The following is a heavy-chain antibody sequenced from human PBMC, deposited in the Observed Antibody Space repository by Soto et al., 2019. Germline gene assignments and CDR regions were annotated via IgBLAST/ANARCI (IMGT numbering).Heavy chain of an antibody. CDR1: GFTFSSYA. V-gene: IGHV3-23*01. D-gene: IGHD6-19*01. CDR2: ISGSGGST. Sequence: AGGSLRLSCAASGFTFSSYAMSWVRQAPGKGPEWVSAISGSGGSTYYADSVKGRFTISRDNSKNTLYLQMNSLRAEDTAVYYCAKELYGSGWYLGYFDYWGQGTLVTVSS. J-gene: IGHJ4*02. CDR3: AKELYGSGWYLGYFDY.